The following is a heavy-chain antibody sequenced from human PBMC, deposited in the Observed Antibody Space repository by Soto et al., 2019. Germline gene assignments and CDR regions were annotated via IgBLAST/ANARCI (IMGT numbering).Heavy chain of an antibody. Sequence: GGSLRLSCAASGFTFSSYGMSWVRQAPGKGLEWVSAINTNGGSTFYADSVKGRFTISRDNSKNTLYLQMNSLRAEDTAVYYCAKGFYDSSGNHPHWFDPWGQGTLVTVSS. CDR2: INTNGGST. V-gene: IGHV3-23*01. D-gene: IGHD3-22*01. J-gene: IGHJ5*02. CDR1: GFTFSSYG. CDR3: AKGFYDSSGNHPHWFDP.